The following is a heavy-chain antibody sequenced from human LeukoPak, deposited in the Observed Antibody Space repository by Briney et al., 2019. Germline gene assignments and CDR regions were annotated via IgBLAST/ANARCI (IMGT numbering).Heavy chain of an antibody. CDR1: GFTFSSYE. CDR3: AKDQAPYYYDSSLDYFDY. CDR2: ISSSGSTI. D-gene: IGHD3-22*01. J-gene: IGHJ4*02. Sequence: GGSLRLSCAASGFTFSSYEMNWVRQAPGKGLEWVSYISSSGSTIYYADSVKGRFTISRDNAKNSLYLQMNSLRAEDTAVYYCAKDQAPYYYDSSLDYFDYWGQGTLVTVSS. V-gene: IGHV3-48*03.